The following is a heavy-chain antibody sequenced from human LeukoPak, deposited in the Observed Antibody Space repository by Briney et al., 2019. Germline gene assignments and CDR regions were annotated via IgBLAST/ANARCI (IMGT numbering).Heavy chain of an antibody. Sequence: SETLSLTCTVSGGSISSGGYYWSWIRQHPGKGLEWIGYIYYSGSTYYNPSLKSRVTISVDTSKNQFSLKLSSVTAADTAVYHCARGSVAAEFNWFDPWGQGTLVTVSS. V-gene: IGHV4-31*03. D-gene: IGHD6-19*01. J-gene: IGHJ5*02. CDR2: IYYSGST. CDR1: GGSISSGGYY. CDR3: ARGSVAAEFNWFDP.